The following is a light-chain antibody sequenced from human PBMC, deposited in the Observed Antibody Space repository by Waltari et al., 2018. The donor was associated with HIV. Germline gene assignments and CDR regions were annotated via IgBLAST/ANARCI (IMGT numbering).Light chain of an antibody. J-gene: IGLJ3*02. CDR2: RNV. CDR1: SSTIGSNY. Sequence: SVLTQPPSASGTPGQRFTISCSGGSSTIGSNYVYWFQQLPGAAPKLIIYRNVQRPSGVPDRFAGSKSGSSASLAISGLRSEDEAVYYCSTWDDRLSDRVFGGGTKLTVL. CDR3: STWDDRLSDRV. V-gene: IGLV1-47*01.